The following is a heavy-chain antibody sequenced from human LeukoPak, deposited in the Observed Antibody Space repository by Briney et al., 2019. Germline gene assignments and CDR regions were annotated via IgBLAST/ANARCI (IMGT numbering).Heavy chain of an antibody. Sequence: SETLSLTCTVSGYSITTDYYWGWIRQPPGKGLEWLGSIYHGGSTYYNPSLKGRVTISVDTSKDQFSLKLSSVTAADTAVYYCARVGIDSGSFADFDYWGQGTLVTVSS. V-gene: IGHV4-38-2*02. D-gene: IGHD1-26*01. J-gene: IGHJ4*02. CDR2: IYHGGST. CDR1: GYSITTDYY. CDR3: ARVGIDSGSFADFDY.